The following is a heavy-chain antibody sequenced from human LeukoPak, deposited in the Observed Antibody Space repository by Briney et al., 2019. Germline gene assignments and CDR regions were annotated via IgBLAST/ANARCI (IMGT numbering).Heavy chain of an antibody. CDR3: AQVNVGVAY. CDR2: INSDGSST. V-gene: IGHV3-74*01. CDR1: GFTFSNYW. D-gene: IGHD1-26*01. J-gene: IGHJ4*02. Sequence: AGGSLRLSCAASGFTFSNYWMHWVRQVPGKGLVWVSRINSDGSSTNYADSVKGRFTISGDNAENTLYLQMNSLRAEDTAVYYCAQVNVGVAYWGQGTLVTVSS.